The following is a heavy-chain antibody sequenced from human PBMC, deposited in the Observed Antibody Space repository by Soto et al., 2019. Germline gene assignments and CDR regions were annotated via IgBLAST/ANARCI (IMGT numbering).Heavy chain of an antibody. J-gene: IGHJ4*02. D-gene: IGHD3-3*01. Sequence: EVQLLESGGGLVQPGGSLRLSCAASGFTFSSYAMSWVRQAPGKGLEWVSAISGSGGSTYYADSVKGRFTISRDNSKNTLYLQMNSLRAEDTAVYYCALRYPPYYDFWSGYYKGDYFDYWGQGTLVTVSS. CDR1: GFTFSSYA. CDR2: ISGSGGST. V-gene: IGHV3-23*01. CDR3: ALRYPPYYDFWSGYYKGDYFDY.